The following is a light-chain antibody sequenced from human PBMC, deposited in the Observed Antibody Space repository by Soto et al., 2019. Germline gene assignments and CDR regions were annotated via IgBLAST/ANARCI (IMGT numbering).Light chain of an antibody. CDR3: QQYGSSPPT. CDR2: GAS. V-gene: IGKV3-20*01. CDR1: QSVSSNY. Sequence: EIVLTQSPGTLSLSPGERATLSCRASQSVSSNYLAWYQRKPGQAPRLLIYGASNRATGIPNRFSGSGSGTDFTLTITRREPEDFVVYYCQQYGSSPPTFGQGTKVEI. J-gene: IGKJ1*01.